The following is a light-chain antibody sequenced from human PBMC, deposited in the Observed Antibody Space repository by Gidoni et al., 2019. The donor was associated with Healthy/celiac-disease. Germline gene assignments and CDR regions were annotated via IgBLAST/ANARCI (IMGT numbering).Light chain of an antibody. CDR3: QQYGSSLMYT. V-gene: IGKV3-20*01. CDR1: QRVSSSY. Sequence: EIVFTQSPGTLSLSPGERATLSCRASQRVSSSYLSWYQQKPGQAPRLLIYGASSRATGIPDRFSGSGSGTDFTLTISRLEPEDCAVYYCQQYGSSLMYTFGQGTKLEIK. CDR2: GAS. J-gene: IGKJ2*01.